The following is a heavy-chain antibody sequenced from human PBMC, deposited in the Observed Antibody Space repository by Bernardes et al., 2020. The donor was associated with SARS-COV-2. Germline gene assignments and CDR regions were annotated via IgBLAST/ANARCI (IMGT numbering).Heavy chain of an antibody. CDR2: ISTNGDT. J-gene: IGHJ3*02. CDR3: ARRGGGVINAFDI. Sequence: SETLSLTCTVSGGSISSGFYHWSWIRQSAGKGLEWIGRISTNGDTNYDPSIKSRLTVSLDTSKNQFSLQLTSVTAADTALYYCARRGGGVINAFDIWVQGTMVTVSS. CDR1: GGSISSGFYH. V-gene: IGHV4-61*02. D-gene: IGHD3-10*01.